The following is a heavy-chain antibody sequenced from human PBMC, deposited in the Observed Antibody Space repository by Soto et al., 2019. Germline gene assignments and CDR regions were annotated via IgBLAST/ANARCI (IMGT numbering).Heavy chain of an antibody. CDR1: GGSLNNINSY. CDR2: LSYEGST. CDR3: ARGSAGPNNLFAS. J-gene: IGHJ5*01. V-gene: IGHV4-61*01. D-gene: IGHD6-19*01. Sequence: QLQLQESGSRLARPSETLTLTCSVSGGSLNNINSYWTWLRRPPGKGLEWIGYLSYEGSTNYNACVTSRVTISADTSRTRFSLRLASVTDADTAVYYCARGSAGPNNLFASWRPGTVVAVSS.